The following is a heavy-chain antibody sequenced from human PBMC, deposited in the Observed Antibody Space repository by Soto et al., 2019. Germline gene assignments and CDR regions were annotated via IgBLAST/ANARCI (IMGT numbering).Heavy chain of an antibody. Sequence: QVQLVQSGAELKKPGSSVKVSCMSSGGTLSSDSFSWVRQAPGQGLEWMGRIIPVLGIPNYAQKFQGRLTISADRSTTTGYMELSSLTSEDTAVYYCARVVDFYVDDWGQGTMVTVSS. D-gene: IGHD5-12*01. J-gene: IGHJ4*02. CDR1: GGTLSSDS. CDR2: IIPVLGIP. V-gene: IGHV1-69*02. CDR3: ARVVDFYVDD.